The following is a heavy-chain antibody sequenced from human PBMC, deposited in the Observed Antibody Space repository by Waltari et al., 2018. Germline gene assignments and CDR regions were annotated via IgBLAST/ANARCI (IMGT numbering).Heavy chain of an antibody. J-gene: IGHJ4*02. CDR3: ARNGGEDNESTGYYPGD. Sequence: QVQLVQSGAEVKKPGASVKVSCKVYGDTFTGYYFHWVRQAPGQGLEWMGWINPNSGGTTYAKKFQGRVTMTRNTSISTVYMEVSSLRSDDTALFYCARNGGEDNESTGYYPGDWGQGTLVTVSS. V-gene: IGHV1-2*02. D-gene: IGHD3-22*01. CDR2: INPNSGGT. CDR1: GDTFTGYY.